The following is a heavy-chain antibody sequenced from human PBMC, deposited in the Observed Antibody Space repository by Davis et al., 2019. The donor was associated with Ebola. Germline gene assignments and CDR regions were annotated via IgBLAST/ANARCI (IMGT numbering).Heavy chain of an antibody. Sequence: GESLKISCAASGFTFSSYSMNWVRQAPGKGLEWVAVISYDGSNKYYADSVKGRFTISRDNSKNTLYLQMNSLRAEDTAVYYCARDPPGYDFWSGYRYYYYYGMDVWGQGTTVTVSS. J-gene: IGHJ6*02. CDR1: GFTFSSYS. CDR3: ARDPPGYDFWSGYRYYYYYGMDV. V-gene: IGHV3-30*03. CDR2: ISYDGSNK. D-gene: IGHD3-3*01.